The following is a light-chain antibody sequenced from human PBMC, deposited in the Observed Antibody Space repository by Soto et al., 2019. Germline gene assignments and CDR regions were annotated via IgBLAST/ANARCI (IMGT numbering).Light chain of an antibody. CDR2: EVT. CDR1: SSDVGGYNY. V-gene: IGLV2-14*01. J-gene: IGLJ2*01. Sequence: QSALTQPASVSGSPGQSITISCTGTSSDVGGYNYVSWYQHHPGKAPKLIIYEVTHRPSGVSNRFSGSKSGNTASLTISGLQSEDEADYHCSSYTTSSTVIFGGGTKLTVL. CDR3: SSYTTSSTVI.